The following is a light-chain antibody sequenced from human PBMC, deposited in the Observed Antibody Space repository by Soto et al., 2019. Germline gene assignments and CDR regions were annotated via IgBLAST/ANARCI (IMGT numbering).Light chain of an antibody. V-gene: IGKV3-15*01. CDR2: DAS. Sequence: EIVMTQSPATLSVSPGERATLSCRASQTSTNNLAWYQQKPGQAPRLLIYDASTRATGVPARFSGSGSGTEFPLTISSLESEDFALYYCKQYNNWPPATFGQGTKVEIK. J-gene: IGKJ1*01. CDR1: QTSTNN. CDR3: KQYNNWPPAT.